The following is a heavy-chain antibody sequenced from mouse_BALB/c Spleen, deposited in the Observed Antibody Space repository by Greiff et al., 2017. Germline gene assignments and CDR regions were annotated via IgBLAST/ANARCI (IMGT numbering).Heavy chain of an antibody. CDR2: ISSGGGST. Sequence: EVQGVESGGGLVKPGGSLKLSCAASGFAFSSYDMSWVRQTPEKRLEWVAYISSGGGSTYYPDTVKGRFTISRDNAKNTLYLQMSSLKSEDTAMYYCAREGYYGYDRRSYYFDYWGQGTTLTVSA. D-gene: IGHD2-2*01. V-gene: IGHV5-12-1*01. J-gene: IGHJ2*01. CDR1: GFAFSSYD. CDR3: AREGYYGYDRRSYYFDY.